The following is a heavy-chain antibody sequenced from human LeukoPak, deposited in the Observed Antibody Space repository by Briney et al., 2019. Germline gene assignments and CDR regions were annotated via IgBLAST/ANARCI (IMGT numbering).Heavy chain of an antibody. J-gene: IGHJ4*02. D-gene: IGHD4-17*01. V-gene: IGHV3-7*01. CDR1: GFMFSKYW. CDR3: ARVISGDYCDY. CDR2: IKEDGSDN. Sequence: GGSLRLSCAVSGFMFSKYWMSWVRLGPGKGLEWVAHIKEDGSDNYYVESVRGRFTISRDNAKNSLYLQMEFLRDEDTALYYCARVISGDYCDYWGQGTLVTVSS.